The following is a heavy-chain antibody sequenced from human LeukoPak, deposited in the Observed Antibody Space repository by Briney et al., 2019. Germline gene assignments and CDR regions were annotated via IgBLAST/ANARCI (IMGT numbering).Heavy chain of an antibody. CDR1: GGTFSSYA. CDR3: AREISTPMGNFDY. Sequence: SVKVSCKASGGTFSSYAISWVRQAPGQGLEWMGRIIPILGIANYAQKFQGRVTITADKSTSTAYMELSSPRSEDTAVYYCAREISTPMGNFDYWGQGTLVTVSS. D-gene: IGHD3-10*01. V-gene: IGHV1-69*04. J-gene: IGHJ4*02. CDR2: IIPILGIA.